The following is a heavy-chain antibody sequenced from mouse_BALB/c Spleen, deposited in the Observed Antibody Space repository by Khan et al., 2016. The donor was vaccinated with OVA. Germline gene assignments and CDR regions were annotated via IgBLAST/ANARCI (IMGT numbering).Heavy chain of an antibody. V-gene: IGHV1S81*02. CDR3: ARSGDENPFAY. CDR1: GYTFTSFY. D-gene: IGHD3-1*01. CDR2: INPSNGDT. Sequence: QVQLQQPGAELVKPGASVKISCKASGYTFTSFYMYWVKQRPGQGLEWIGGINPSNGDTHFYEKFKSKATLTVDKSSTTAYMQFSSLTSEDSAVYYCARSGDENPFAYWGQGTLVTVSA. J-gene: IGHJ3*01.